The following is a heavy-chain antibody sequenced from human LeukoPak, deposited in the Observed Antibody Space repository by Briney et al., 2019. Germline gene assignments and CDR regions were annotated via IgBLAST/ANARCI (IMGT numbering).Heavy chain of an antibody. D-gene: IGHD2-2*01. J-gene: IGHJ4*02. Sequence: GGSLRLSCAASGFTFSSYWMSWVRQAPGKGLEWVANIKQDGSEKYYVDSVKGRFTISRDNAKNLLYLQMNSLRAEDTAVYYCARVVGDVYFDYWGQGTLVTVSS. V-gene: IGHV3-7*03. CDR2: IKQDGSEK. CDR3: ARVVGDVYFDY. CDR1: GFTFSSYW.